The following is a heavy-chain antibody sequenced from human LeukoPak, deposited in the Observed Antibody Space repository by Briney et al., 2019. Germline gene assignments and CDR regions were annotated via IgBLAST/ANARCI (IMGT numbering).Heavy chain of an antibody. Sequence: SETLSLTCTVSGDSISSYYWSWIRQSPGKGLEWIGYIYYSGSTNYNPSLKSRVTISLDTSKNQFSLKLNSMTAADTAVYYCARNADLGGYSNWGQGTLVTVPS. CDR1: GDSISSYY. CDR3: ARNADLGGYSN. CDR2: IYYSGST. J-gene: IGHJ4*02. D-gene: IGHD2-15*01. V-gene: IGHV4-59*01.